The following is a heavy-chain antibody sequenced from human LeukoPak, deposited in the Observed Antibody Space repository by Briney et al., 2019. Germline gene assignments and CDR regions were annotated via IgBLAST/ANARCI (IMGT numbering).Heavy chain of an antibody. J-gene: IGHJ5*02. CDR3: ARGRRFVHP. CDR1: GGSLSGYY. D-gene: IGHD3-3*01. V-gene: IGHV4-34*01. CDR2: INHSGTT. Sequence: SETLSLTCAVYGGSLSGYYWTWIRQPPGKGLEWIAEINHSGTTNYNSSLLSRVTVSIDTSKNHFSPNVSSVTAADTAVYYCARGRRFVHPWGQGALVTVSS.